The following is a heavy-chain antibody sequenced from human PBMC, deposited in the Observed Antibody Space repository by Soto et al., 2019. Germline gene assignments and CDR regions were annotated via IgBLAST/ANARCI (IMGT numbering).Heavy chain of an antibody. V-gene: IGHV3-7*03. CDR1: GISTSSYW. D-gene: IGHD5-18*01. Sequence: GGSLRLSCAASGISTSSYWMGWVRQAPGRGLEWVASIKNDGSEKYYMDSLKGRFTISRDNALNSLYLQMNSLRAEDTAVYFCVTGYHSDYWGQGTLVTVSS. J-gene: IGHJ4*02. CDR2: IKNDGSEK. CDR3: VTGYHSDY.